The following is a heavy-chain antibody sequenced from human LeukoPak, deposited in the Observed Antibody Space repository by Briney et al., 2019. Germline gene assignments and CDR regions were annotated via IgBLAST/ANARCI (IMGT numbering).Heavy chain of an antibody. CDR1: GFAFSSYA. CDR2: ITYNVAMGET. V-gene: IGHV3-64D*06. D-gene: IGHD6-13*01. Sequence: PGGSLRLSCSASGFAFSSYAMHWVRRAPGKGLEYVSGITYNVAMGETYYADSVKGRLTISRDNSKSTVYLQMSSLRPEDTAVYYCVRTNLQQLVRLGFDVWGQGTEVTVSS. CDR3: VRTNLQQLVRLGFDV. J-gene: IGHJ3*01.